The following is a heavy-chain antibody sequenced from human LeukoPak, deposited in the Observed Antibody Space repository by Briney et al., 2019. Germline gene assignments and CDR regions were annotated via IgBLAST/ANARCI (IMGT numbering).Heavy chain of an antibody. CDR3: ARSGRGYYYDY. J-gene: IGHJ4*02. D-gene: IGHD3-22*01. Sequence: PGGSLRLSCAASGFTFSSYDMHWVRQATGKGLEWVSAIGTAGDTYYPGSVKGRFTISRENAENSLYLQMNSLRAGDTAVYYCARSGRGYYYDYWGQGTLVTVSS. CDR2: IGTAGDT. CDR1: GFTFSSYD. V-gene: IGHV3-13*01.